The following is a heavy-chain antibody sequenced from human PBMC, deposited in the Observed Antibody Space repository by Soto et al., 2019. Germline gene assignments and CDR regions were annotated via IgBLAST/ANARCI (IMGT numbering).Heavy chain of an antibody. CDR2: IIPILGIA. CDR3: ASEDDSSFNWCDP. V-gene: IGHV1-69*02. Sequence: QVQLVQSGAEVKKPGSSVKVSCKASGGTFSSYTISWVRQAPGQGLEWMGRIIPILGIANYAQKFQGRVTITADKSTSTASMELSSLRSEDTAVYYCASEDDSSFNWCDPWGQGTLVTVSS. CDR1: GGTFSSYT. D-gene: IGHD3-22*01. J-gene: IGHJ5*02.